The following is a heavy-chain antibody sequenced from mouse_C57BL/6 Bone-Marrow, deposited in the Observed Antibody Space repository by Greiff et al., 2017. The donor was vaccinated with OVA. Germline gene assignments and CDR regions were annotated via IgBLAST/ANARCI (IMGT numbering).Heavy chain of an antibody. CDR3: AGGYQHYAY. Sequence: VQLQQSGAELARPGASVKLSCKASGYTFTSYGISWVKQRPGQGLEWIGEIYPRSGNTYYNEKFKGQATLTADKSSSPAYMELRSLTSEDSAVYFCAGGYQHYAYWGQGTLVTVSA. J-gene: IGHJ3*01. CDR2: IYPRSGNT. D-gene: IGHD3-1*01. CDR1: GYTFTSYG. V-gene: IGHV1-81*01.